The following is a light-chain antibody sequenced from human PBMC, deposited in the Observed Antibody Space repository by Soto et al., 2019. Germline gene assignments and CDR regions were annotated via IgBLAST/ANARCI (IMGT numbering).Light chain of an antibody. CDR3: SSYTSSSPYV. Sequence: QSALTQPASVSGSPGQSITISCTGTSSDVGGYNYVSWYQQHPGKAPKLMIYDVSNRPSGVSNRFSGSKSGNTASLTISGFQAEDEADYYCSSYTSSSPYVCGTGTKLTVL. CDR1: SSDVGGYNY. V-gene: IGLV2-14*01. J-gene: IGLJ1*01. CDR2: DVS.